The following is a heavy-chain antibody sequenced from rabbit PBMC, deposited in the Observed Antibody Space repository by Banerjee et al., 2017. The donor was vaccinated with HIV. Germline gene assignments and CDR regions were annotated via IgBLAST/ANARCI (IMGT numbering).Heavy chain of an antibody. V-gene: IGHV1S43*01. CDR2: IDPVFGST. CDR1: GIDFSSYGV. Sequence: QQQLEESGGGLVKPGGTLTLTCKASGIDFSSYGVSWVRQAPGKGLEWIGYIDPVFGSTYYATWVNGRFTIANNNAQNTVDLQMNSLTAADTATYFCVRFASLNDLWGPGTLVTVS. CDR3: VRFASLNDL. D-gene: IGHD1-1*01. J-gene: IGHJ4*01.